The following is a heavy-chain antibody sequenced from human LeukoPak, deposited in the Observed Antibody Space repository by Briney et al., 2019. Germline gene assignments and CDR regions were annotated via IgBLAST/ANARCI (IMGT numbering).Heavy chain of an antibody. J-gene: IGHJ4*02. Sequence: PSETLSLTCTVSGGSISSYYWSWIRQPPGKGLEWIGYMYYSGSTNYNPSLKSRVTISVDTSKNQFSLKLSSVTAADTAVYYCARQKYSTPSGYYFDYWGQGILVTVSS. CDR1: GGSISSYY. V-gene: IGHV4-59*01. CDR3: ARQKYSTPSGYYFDY. CDR2: MYYSGST. D-gene: IGHD6-6*01.